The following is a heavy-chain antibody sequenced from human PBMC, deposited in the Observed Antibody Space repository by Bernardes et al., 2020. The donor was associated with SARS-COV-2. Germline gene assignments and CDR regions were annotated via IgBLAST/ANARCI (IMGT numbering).Heavy chain of an antibody. J-gene: IGHJ6*02. CDR2: ISGRGGTT. V-gene: IGHV3-23*01. D-gene: IGHD3-22*01. CDR1: GFTFSSYA. CDR3: AKDSVDGGSGYYYGDYCGVDV. Sequence: GGSLRLSCAASGFTFSSYALSWVRQAPGEGLEWVSGISGRGGTTFYADSVKGRFTVSRDNFKNMLYLQLNSLRAEDTAVYYCAKDSVDGGSGYYYGDYCGVDVWGQGTTVTVSS.